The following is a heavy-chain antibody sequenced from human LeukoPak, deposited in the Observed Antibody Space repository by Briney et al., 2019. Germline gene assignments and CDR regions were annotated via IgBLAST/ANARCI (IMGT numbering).Heavy chain of an antibody. D-gene: IGHD3-10*01. CDR2: INPNSGGT. CDR1: GYTFTGYY. V-gene: IGHV1-2*02. CDR3: ARESVYGSGSYHAFDI. J-gene: IGHJ3*02. Sequence: ASVKASCKASGYTFTGYYMHWVRQAPGQGLEWMGWINPNSGGTNYAQKFQGRVTMTRDTSISTAYMELSRLRSDDTAVYYCARESVYGSGSYHAFDIWGQGTMVTVSS.